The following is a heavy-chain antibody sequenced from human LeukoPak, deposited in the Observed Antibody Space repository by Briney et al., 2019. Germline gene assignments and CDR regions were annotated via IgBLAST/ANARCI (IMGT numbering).Heavy chain of an antibody. Sequence: KSSETLSLTCAVYGGSLSGYYWSWIRQPPGEGLEWIGEINHSGSTNYNPSLKSRVTISVDTSKNQLSLKLSSMTAADTAVYYCARQWLVSPLFDYWGQGTLVTVSS. D-gene: IGHD6-19*01. CDR3: ARQWLVSPLFDY. V-gene: IGHV4-34*01. J-gene: IGHJ4*02. CDR1: GGSLSGYY. CDR2: INHSGST.